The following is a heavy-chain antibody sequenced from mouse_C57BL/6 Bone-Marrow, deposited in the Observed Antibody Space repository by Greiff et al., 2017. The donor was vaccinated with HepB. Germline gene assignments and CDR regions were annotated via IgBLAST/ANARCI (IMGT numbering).Heavy chain of an antibody. CDR3: ATAQATSWFAY. D-gene: IGHD3-2*02. V-gene: IGHV1-81*01. CDR1: GYTFTSYG. CDR2: IYPRSGNT. Sequence: QVQLKESGAELARPGASVKLSCKASGYTFTSYGISWVKQRTGQGLEWIGEIYPRSGNTYYNEKFKGKATLTADKSSSTAYMELRSLTSEDSAVYFCATAQATSWFAYWGQGTLVTVSA. J-gene: IGHJ3*01.